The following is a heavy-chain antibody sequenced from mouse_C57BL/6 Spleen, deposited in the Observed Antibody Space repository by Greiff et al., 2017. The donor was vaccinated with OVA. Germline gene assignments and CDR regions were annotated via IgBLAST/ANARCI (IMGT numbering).Heavy chain of an antibody. CDR2: IDPENGDT. CDR1: GFNIKDDY. J-gene: IGHJ2*01. Sequence: VQLQQSGAELVRPGASVKLSCTASGFNIKDDYMHWVKQRPEQGLEWIGWIDPENGDTEYASKFQGKATITADTSSNTAYLQLSSLTAEDTAVYYCTKRGGRDYWGQGTTLTVSS. CDR3: TKRGGRDY. V-gene: IGHV14-4*01.